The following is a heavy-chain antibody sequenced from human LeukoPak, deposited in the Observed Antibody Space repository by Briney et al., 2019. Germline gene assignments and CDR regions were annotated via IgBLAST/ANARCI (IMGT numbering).Heavy chain of an antibody. CDR3: ARATIVVVPRAFDI. V-gene: IGHV4-59*01. D-gene: IGHD3-22*01. CDR2: IYYSGST. Sequence: SETLSLTCTVSGGSISGYYWSWIRQPPGKGLEWIGYIYYSGSTNYNPSLKSRVTISVDTSKNQFSLKLSSVTAADTAVYYCARATIVVVPRAFDIWGQGTMATVSS. CDR1: GGSISGYY. J-gene: IGHJ3*02.